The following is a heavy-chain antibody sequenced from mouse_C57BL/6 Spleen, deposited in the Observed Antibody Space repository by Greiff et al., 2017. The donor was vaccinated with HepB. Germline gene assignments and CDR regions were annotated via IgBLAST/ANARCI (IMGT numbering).Heavy chain of an antibody. V-gene: IGHV14-2*01. CDR2: IDPEDGET. D-gene: IGHD4-1*01. CDR1: GFNIKDYY. Sequence: VQLKESGAELVKPGASVKLSCTASGFNIKDYYMHWVKQRTEQGLEWIGRIDPEDGETKYAPKFQGKATITADTSSNTAYLQLSSLTSEDTAVYYCARGTINWDENFDVWGTGTTVTVSS. J-gene: IGHJ1*03. CDR3: ARGTINWDENFDV.